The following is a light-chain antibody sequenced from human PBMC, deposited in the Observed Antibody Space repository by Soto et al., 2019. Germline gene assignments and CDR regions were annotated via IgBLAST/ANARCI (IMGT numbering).Light chain of an antibody. J-gene: IGLJ3*02. Sequence: QSALTQPASVSGSPGQSITISCTGTSSDVGTYNYVSWYQQHPGKAPKLLIYEVTNWPSGVSNRFSGSKSGNTASLTISGLQAEDEADYYCSSYTSSSPWVFGGGTKLTVL. V-gene: IGLV2-14*01. CDR3: SSYTSSSPWV. CDR2: EVT. CDR1: SSDVGTYNY.